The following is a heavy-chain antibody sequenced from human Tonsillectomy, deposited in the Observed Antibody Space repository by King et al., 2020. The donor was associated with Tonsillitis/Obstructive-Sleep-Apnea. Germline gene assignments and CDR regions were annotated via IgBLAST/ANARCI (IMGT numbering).Heavy chain of an antibody. D-gene: IGHD2-2*01. V-gene: IGHV1-69*01. Sequence: QLVQSGAEVKKPGSSVKVSCKASGGTFSSYAISWVRQAPGQGLEWMGGSSPIFGTANYAQKFQGSVTITADEATSTAYMVLSSLRSEDTAVYYWAREVVPAAIGYYFDYRGQGTLVTVSS. CDR3: AREVVPAAIGYYFDY. CDR1: GGTFSSYA. CDR2: SSPIFGTA. J-gene: IGHJ4*02.